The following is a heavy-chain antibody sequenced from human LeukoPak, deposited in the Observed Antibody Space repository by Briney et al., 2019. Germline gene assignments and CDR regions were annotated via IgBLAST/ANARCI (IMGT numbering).Heavy chain of an antibody. D-gene: IGHD3-9*01. J-gene: IGHJ3*02. CDR2: TYYSGST. Sequence: SETLSLTCTVSGGSISSYYWSWIRQPPGKGLEWIGYTYYSGSTNYNPSLKSRVTISVDTSKNQFSLKLSSVTAADTAVYYCARVEYYDILTGYLPDAFDIWGQGTMVTVSS. CDR1: GGSISSYY. V-gene: IGHV4-59*01. CDR3: ARVEYYDILTGYLPDAFDI.